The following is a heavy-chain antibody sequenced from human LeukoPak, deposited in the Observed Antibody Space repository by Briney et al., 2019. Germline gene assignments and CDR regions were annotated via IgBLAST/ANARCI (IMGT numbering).Heavy chain of an antibody. J-gene: IGHJ4*02. CDR2: IYSGGSP. D-gene: IGHD1-7*01. CDR1: GFTVSSTY. V-gene: IGHV3-66*01. CDR3: ARGGPFTGTISTPRASDY. Sequence: PGGSLRLPCAASGFTVSSTYMSWVRQAPGKGLEWVSVIYSGGSPFYADSVKGRFTISRDISKNTVYLQMNSLRAEDTAVYHCARGGPFTGTISTPRASDYWGQGILVTVSS.